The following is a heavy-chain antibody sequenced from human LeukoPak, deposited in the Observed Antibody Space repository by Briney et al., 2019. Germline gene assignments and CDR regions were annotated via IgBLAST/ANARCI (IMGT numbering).Heavy chain of an antibody. D-gene: IGHD2-2*01. CDR3: ARDQRGCSSTSCPYDY. Sequence: GGSLRLSCAASGFTFSNYAMNWVRQAPGKGLEWVSYISSSSSTIYYADSVKGRFTISRDNAKNSLYLQMNSLRDEDTAVYYCARDQRGCSSTSCPYDYWGQGTLVTVSS. J-gene: IGHJ4*02. V-gene: IGHV3-48*02. CDR1: GFTFSNYA. CDR2: ISSSSSTI.